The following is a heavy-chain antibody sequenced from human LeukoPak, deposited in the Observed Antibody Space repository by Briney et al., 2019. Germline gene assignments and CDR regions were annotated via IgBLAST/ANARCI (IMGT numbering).Heavy chain of an antibody. D-gene: IGHD2-2*01. CDR1: GGSFSGYY. J-gene: IGHJ4*02. V-gene: IGHV4-34*01. CDR3: ARGYQLLC. CDR2: INHSGST. Sequence: PSETLSLTCAVYGGSFSGYYWSWIRQPTGKGLEWIGEINHSGSTNYNPSLKSRVTISVDTSKNQFSLKLSSVTAADTAVYYCARGYQLLCWGQGTLVTVSS.